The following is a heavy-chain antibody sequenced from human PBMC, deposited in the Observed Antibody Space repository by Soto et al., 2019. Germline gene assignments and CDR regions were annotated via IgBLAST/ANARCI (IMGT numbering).Heavy chain of an antibody. Sequence: SETLSLTCTVSGGSISSSSYYWGWIRQPPGKGLEWIGSIYYSGSTYYNPSLKSRVTISVDTSKNQFSLKLSSVTAADTAVYYCASLGYCSSTSCTLSYYYYGMDVWGQGTTVTVSS. CDR2: IYYSGST. CDR3: ASLGYCSSTSCTLSYYYYGMDV. V-gene: IGHV4-39*01. D-gene: IGHD2-2*01. J-gene: IGHJ6*02. CDR1: GGSISSSSYY.